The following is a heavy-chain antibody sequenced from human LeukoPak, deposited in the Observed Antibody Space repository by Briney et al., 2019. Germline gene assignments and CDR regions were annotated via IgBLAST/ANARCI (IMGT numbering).Heavy chain of an antibody. J-gene: IGHJ6*02. Sequence: SQTPSLTCAISGDSVSSNSAAWNWIRQSPSRGLEWLGRTYYRSKWYNDYAVSVKSRITINPDTSKNQFSLKLNSVTPEDTAVYYCTRGGRGSYWGDYYYGMDVWGQGTTVTVSS. D-gene: IGHD1-26*01. CDR1: GDSVSSNSAA. CDR3: TRGGRGSYWGDYYYGMDV. CDR2: TYYRSKWYN. V-gene: IGHV6-1*01.